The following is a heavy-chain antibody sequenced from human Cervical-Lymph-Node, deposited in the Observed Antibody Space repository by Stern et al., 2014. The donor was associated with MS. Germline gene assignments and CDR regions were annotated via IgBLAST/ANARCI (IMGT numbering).Heavy chain of an antibody. D-gene: IGHD6-19*01. J-gene: IGHJ4*02. CDR2: IYYSGSN. CDR1: GGSISSSNYY. V-gene: IGHV4-39*01. Sequence: QVQLQESGPGLVKPSETLSLTCTVSGGSISSSNYYWGWIRQPPGKGLEWIGNIYYSGSNYCNPSLKRRLTISVDPSKNRVSLKRTSVTAADTAVYFCARAVAGSTEFDYWGQGTLVTVSS. CDR3: ARAVAGSTEFDY.